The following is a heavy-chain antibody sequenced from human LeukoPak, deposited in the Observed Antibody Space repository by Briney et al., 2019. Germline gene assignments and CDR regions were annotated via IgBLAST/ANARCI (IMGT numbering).Heavy chain of an antibody. J-gene: IGHJ6*02. CDR3: ARRNWYYGMDV. CDR2: IYYSGST. D-gene: IGHD1-1*01. Sequence: PSETLSLTCTVSGGSISSYYWSWIRQPPGKGLEWIGSIYYSGSTYYNPSLKSRVTISVDTSKNQFSLKLSSVTAADTAVYYCARRNWYYGMDVWGQGTTVTVSS. CDR1: GGSISSYY. V-gene: IGHV4-39*01.